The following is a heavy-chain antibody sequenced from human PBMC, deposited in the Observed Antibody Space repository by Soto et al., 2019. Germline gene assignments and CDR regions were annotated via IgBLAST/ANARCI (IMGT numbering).Heavy chain of an antibody. V-gene: IGHV3-9*01. CDR2: ISWNSGSI. J-gene: IGHJ4*02. D-gene: IGHD5-18*01. CDR1: GFTFDDYA. CDR3: DKAVGSDGNFDY. Sequence: EVQLVESGGGLVQPGRSLRLSCAASGFTFDDYAMHWVRQAPGKGLEWVSRISWNSGSIGYADSVKGRFPISRDNAKNSLYMQMNSLRAEDTALYYCDKAVGSDGNFDYWGQGTLVTVSS.